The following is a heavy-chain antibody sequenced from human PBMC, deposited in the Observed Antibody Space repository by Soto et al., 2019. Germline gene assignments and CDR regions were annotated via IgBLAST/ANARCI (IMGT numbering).Heavy chain of an antibody. D-gene: IGHD5-12*01. CDR1: GGTVSSVSHF. CDR3: ARVVSGYDFFEY. J-gene: IGHJ4*02. V-gene: IGHV4-61*01. Sequence: PXETLSLPLTVSGGTVSSVSHFWSWIRQHPGEGLEWIGHIYYRESTTYYIPSLKSRVSISLDTSRNQFSLKLSSVTAADTAVYYCARVVSGYDFFEYWGQGTPVTSPQ. CDR2: IYYREST.